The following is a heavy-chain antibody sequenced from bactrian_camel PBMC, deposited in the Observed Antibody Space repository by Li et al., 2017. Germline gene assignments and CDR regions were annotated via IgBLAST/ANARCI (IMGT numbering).Heavy chain of an antibody. D-gene: IGHD6*01. CDR3: AADWGVALV. Sequence: VQLVESGGGSVEAGGSLRLSCVVSGYSVNRNCVGWFRQAPGKEREGVAAINTGDGSTFYSDSVKGRFTITEDKAKNTMYLQMNNLKPEDTATYYCAADWGVALVGGQGTQVTVS. V-gene: IGHV3S31*01. CDR1: GYSVNRNC. CDR2: INTGDGST. J-gene: IGHJ4*01.